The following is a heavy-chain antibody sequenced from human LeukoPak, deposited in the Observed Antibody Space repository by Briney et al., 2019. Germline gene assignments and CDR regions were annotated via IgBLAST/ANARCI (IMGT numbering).Heavy chain of an antibody. D-gene: IGHD3-9*01. J-gene: IGHJ6*03. CDR2: IRQDGNDE. CDR3: ARVDRLSGLGSYYMDV. CDR1: GFTLSSSW. V-gene: IGHV3-7*01. Sequence: GGSLRLSCVASGFTLSSSWMSWVRQAPGKGLEWVANIRQDGNDEYYVDSVRGRFTISRDNAKNSLYLQMNSLRAEDTAVYYCARVDRLSGLGSYYMDVWGKGTTVTVSS.